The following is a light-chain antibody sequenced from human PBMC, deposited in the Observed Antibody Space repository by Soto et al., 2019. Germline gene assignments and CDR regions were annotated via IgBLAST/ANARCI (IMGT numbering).Light chain of an antibody. V-gene: IGLV1-44*01. CDR3: AAWDDGLNGYV. CDR2: SDY. Sequence: QSVLTQPPSVSGTPGQGVTISCSGSSSNIGSNAVNWYQQLPGTAPKLLIYSDYQRPSDVPDRFSASKSATSASLAIRGLXSEDEADYYCAAWDDGLNGYVFGTGTKVTVL. CDR1: SSNIGSNA. J-gene: IGLJ1*01.